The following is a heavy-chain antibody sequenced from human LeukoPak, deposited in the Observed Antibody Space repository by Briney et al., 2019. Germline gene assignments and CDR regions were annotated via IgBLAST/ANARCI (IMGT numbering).Heavy chain of an antibody. Sequence: NHSETLSLTCTVSDGSITSDYWSWIRQPAGKGLEWIGRIFTSGSTSYNPSLKSRVTMSLDTSKNQFSLKLSSVTATDTAVYFCSRGGANDLWGQGTLVTVSS. CDR3: SRGGANDL. CDR1: DGSITSDY. D-gene: IGHD4/OR15-4a*01. V-gene: IGHV4-4*07. CDR2: IFTSGST. J-gene: IGHJ5*02.